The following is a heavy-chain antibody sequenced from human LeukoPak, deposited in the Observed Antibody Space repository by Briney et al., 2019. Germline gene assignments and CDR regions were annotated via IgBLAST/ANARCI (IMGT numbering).Heavy chain of an antibody. V-gene: IGHV3-7*01. D-gene: IGHD3-22*01. CDR3: ARGGAQWLAYYGSSGYTGGGMDV. J-gene: IGHJ6*02. CDR1: GFTFSSYG. CDR2: VKQDGSEK. Sequence: GRSLRLSCAASGFTFSSYGMHWVRQAPGKGLEWVANVKQDGSEKYYVDSVKGRFTISRDNAKNSLYLQVNSLRAEDTAVYYCARGGAQWLAYYGSSGYTGGGMDVWGQGTTVTVSS.